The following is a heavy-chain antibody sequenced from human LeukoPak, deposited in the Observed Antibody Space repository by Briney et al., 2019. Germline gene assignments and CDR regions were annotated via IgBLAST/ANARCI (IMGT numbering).Heavy chain of an antibody. Sequence: GSSVKVSCKASGGTFSSYVISWVRQAPGQGLEWMGRISAYNGNPNYAQKLQGRVTMTTDTSTNTAYMELRSLGSDDTAVYYCARDVAFYGSSWHNWFDPWGQGTLVTVSS. CDR3: ARDVAFYGSSWHNWFDP. J-gene: IGHJ5*02. CDR1: GGTFSSYV. CDR2: ISAYNGNP. V-gene: IGHV1-18*01. D-gene: IGHD6-13*01.